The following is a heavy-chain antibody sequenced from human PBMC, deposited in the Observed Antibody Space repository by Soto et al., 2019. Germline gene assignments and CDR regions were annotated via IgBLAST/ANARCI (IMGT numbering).Heavy chain of an antibody. CDR3: ARHKRAYCYYGMDV. J-gene: IGHJ6*02. V-gene: IGHV4-39*01. CDR2: IYYSGST. D-gene: IGHD6-25*01. Sequence: QLHLQESGPGLVKPSETLSLTCTVSGGSISSSSYYWGWIRQPPGKGLEWIGSIYYSGSTYYNPSLQSRVTISVDTSKNQFSLKPGSVTGADTAGYYCARHKRAYCYYGMDVWGQGTTVTVSS. CDR1: GGSISSSSYY.